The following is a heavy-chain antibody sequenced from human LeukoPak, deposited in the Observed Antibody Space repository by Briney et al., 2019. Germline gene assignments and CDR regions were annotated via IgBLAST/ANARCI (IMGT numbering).Heavy chain of an antibody. J-gene: IGHJ4*02. CDR1: GGSISSSSYY. CDR3: ARQDSTRYCSGGSCFSDY. D-gene: IGHD2-15*01. Sequence: SETLSLTCTVSGGSISSSSYYWGWIRQPPGKGLEWMGSIYYSGSTYYNPSLKSRVTISVDTSKNQFSLKPSSVTAADTAVYYCARQDSTRYCSGGSCFSDYWGQGTLVTVSS. V-gene: IGHV4-39*01. CDR2: IYYSGST.